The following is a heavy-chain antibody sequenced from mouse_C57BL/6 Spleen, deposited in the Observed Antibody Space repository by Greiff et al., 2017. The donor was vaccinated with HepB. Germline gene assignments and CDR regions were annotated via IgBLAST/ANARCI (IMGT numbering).Heavy chain of an antibody. V-gene: IGHV1-43*01. Sequence: EVQLQQSGPELVKPGASVKISCKASGYSFTGYYMHWVKQSSEKSLEWIGEINPSTGGTSYNQKFKGKATLTVDKSSSTAYMQLKSLTSEDSAVYYCARSRGSSYCDYWGQGTTLTVSS. CDR1: GYSFTGYY. D-gene: IGHD1-1*01. CDR3: ARSRGSSYCDY. J-gene: IGHJ2*01. CDR2: INPSTGGT.